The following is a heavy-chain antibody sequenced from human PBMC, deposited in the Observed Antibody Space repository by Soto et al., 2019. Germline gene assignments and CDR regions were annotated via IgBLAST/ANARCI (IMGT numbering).Heavy chain of an antibody. Sequence: PSETLSLTCAVYGGAFSGYYWTWVRQTPGKGLEWIGEKDHGGSTNYNPSLRSRVTISVDTSKNQFSLKLSSVTAADTAVYYCASLKYCSGGSCYSGGNWFDPWGQGTLVTVSS. CDR1: GGAFSGYY. CDR3: ASLKYCSGGSCYSGGNWFDP. D-gene: IGHD2-15*01. V-gene: IGHV4-34*01. CDR2: KDHGGST. J-gene: IGHJ5*02.